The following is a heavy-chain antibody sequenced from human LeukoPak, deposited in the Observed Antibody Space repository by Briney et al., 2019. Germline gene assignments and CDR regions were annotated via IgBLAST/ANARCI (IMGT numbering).Heavy chain of an antibody. V-gene: IGHV3-48*02. D-gene: IGHD2-8*01. CDR3: ARDPTYGEGWAFDI. Sequence: GGSLRLSCAASGFTFSNFAMSWVRQAPGKGLEWVSYISSSSSTIYYADSVKGRFTISRDNAKNSLYLQMNSLRDEDTAVYYCARDPTYGEGWAFDIWGQGTMVTVSS. CDR2: ISSSSSTI. J-gene: IGHJ3*02. CDR1: GFTFSNFA.